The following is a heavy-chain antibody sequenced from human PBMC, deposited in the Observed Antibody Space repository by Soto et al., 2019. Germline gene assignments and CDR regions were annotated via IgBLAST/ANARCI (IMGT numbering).Heavy chain of an antibody. J-gene: IGHJ4*02. V-gene: IGHV1-69*13. CDR3: ARPAQTYYYDSSGYFPS. D-gene: IGHD3-22*01. CDR1: GGTFSSYA. Sequence: SVKVSCKASGGTFSSYAISWVRQAPGQGLEWMGGIIPIFGTANYAQKFQGRVTITADESTSTAYMELSSLRSEDTAVYYCARPAQTYYYDSSGYFPSWGQGTLVTVSS. CDR2: IIPIFGTA.